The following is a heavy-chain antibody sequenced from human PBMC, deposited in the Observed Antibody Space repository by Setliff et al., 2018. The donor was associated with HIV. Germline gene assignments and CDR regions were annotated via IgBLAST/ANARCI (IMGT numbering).Heavy chain of an antibody. CDR2: IYTSGST. J-gene: IGHJ3*02. D-gene: IGHD1-26*01. CDR3: ARSSGSSWMNAFDI. V-gene: IGHV4-61*02. Sequence: SETLSLTCTVSGGSISSGSYYWNWIRQPAGKGLEWSGRIYTSGSTNYNPSLKSRVTISVDTSRNQFSLNLDSVTAADTAVYYCARSSGSSWMNAFDIWGHGTMVTVSS. CDR1: GGSISSGSYY.